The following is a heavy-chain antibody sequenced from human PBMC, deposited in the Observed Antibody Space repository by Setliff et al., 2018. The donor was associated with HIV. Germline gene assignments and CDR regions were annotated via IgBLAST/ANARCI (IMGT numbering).Heavy chain of an antibody. CDR2: INPKTGDT. CDR1: GYTFRSYG. V-gene: IGHV1-2*06. Sequence: ASVKVSCKPSGYTFRSYGISWVRQAPGQGLEWMGRINPKTGDTKYKQKFQGRVTMTRDASINTAYMELSSLTSDDTAVYYCARQLSNSLDFWGQGALVTAPQ. J-gene: IGHJ4*02. D-gene: IGHD7-27*01. CDR3: ARQLSNSLDF.